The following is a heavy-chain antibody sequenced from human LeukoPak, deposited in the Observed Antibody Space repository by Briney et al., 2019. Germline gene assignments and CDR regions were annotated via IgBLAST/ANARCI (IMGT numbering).Heavy chain of an antibody. CDR1: RGSISSDDYY. Sequence: SETLSLTCTVSRGSISSDDYYWSWIRQPPGKGLEWIGYIYYSGSTYCNPSLKSRVTISVDTSKNQFSLKLSSVTAADTAVYYCARLITMIVDDAFDIWGQGTMVTVSS. J-gene: IGHJ3*02. D-gene: IGHD3-22*01. CDR2: IYYSGST. V-gene: IGHV4-30-4*01. CDR3: ARLITMIVDDAFDI.